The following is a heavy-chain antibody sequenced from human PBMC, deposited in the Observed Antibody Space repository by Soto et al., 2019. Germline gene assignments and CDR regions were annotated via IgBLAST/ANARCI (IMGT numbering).Heavy chain of an antibody. V-gene: IGHV3-74*01. Sequence: EVQLVESGGGLVQPGGSLRLSCAASGFTFSSYWMHWVRQAPGKGLVWVSRINSDGSSTSYADSVNGRFTISRDNAKNTLYLKINSLRAEATAVYYCASEASVDAFDIWGQGTMVTVSS. CDR2: INSDGSST. CDR1: GFTFSSYW. CDR3: ASEASVDAFDI. J-gene: IGHJ3*02.